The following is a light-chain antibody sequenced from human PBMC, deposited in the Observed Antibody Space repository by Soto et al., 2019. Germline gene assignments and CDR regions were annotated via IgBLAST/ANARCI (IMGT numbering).Light chain of an antibody. V-gene: IGKV3-15*01. CDR3: QQYKNWLALT. CDR2: GVS. CDR1: QSVPSN. Sequence: ESVLTQSPGTLSLSPGERATLSCRASQSVPSNYLAWYLQKPGQAPRLLIYGVSTRATGVPARFSGSGSGTEFTLTISSLQSEDSAVYYCQQYKNWLALTFGGGTKVDI. J-gene: IGKJ4*01.